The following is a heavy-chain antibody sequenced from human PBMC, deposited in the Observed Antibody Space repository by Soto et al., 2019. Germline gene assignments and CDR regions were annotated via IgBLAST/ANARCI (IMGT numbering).Heavy chain of an antibody. CDR1: GYTFTGYY. CDR2: INPNSGGT. J-gene: IGHJ6*04. V-gene: IGHV1-2*04. Sequence: ASVKVSCKASGYTFTGYYMHWVRQAPGQGLEWMGWINPNSGGTNYAQKFQGWVTMTRDTSISTAYMELSRLRSDDTAVYYCAREARRELLYYYGMDVWGKGTRVTVPS. CDR3: AREARRELLYYYGMDV. D-gene: IGHD1-26*01.